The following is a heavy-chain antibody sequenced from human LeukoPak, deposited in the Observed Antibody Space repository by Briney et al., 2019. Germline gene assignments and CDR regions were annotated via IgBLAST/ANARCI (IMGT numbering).Heavy chain of an antibody. J-gene: IGHJ4*02. CDR3: ARDLGSYGWGNHFDY. Sequence: PGGSLRLSCAASRFTFSDHAMHWVRQAPGKGLEWLGVISYDGNYNHYADSVKGRFTVSRDNSKNTVYLHMNSLKPEDTAVYYCARDLGSYGWGNHFDYWGQGTLVTVSS. CDR1: RFTFSDHA. CDR2: ISYDGNYN. V-gene: IGHV3-30-3*01. D-gene: IGHD3-16*01.